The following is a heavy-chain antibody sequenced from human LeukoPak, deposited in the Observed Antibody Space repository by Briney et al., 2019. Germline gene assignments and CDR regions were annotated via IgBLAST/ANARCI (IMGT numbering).Heavy chain of an antibody. Sequence: AASVKVSCKASGYTFTSYDINWVRQAPGQGLEWMGWMNPNSGNTGYAQKFQGRVTITRNTSISTAYMELSSLRSEDTAVYYCARGYSSMDAFDIWGQGTMVTVSS. J-gene: IGHJ3*02. CDR1: GYTFTSYD. D-gene: IGHD2-2*01. CDR2: MNPNSGNT. CDR3: ARGYSSMDAFDI. V-gene: IGHV1-8*03.